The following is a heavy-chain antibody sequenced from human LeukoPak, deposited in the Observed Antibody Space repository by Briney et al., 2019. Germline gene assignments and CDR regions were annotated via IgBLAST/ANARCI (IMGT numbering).Heavy chain of an antibody. D-gene: IGHD6-13*01. J-gene: IGHJ4*02. CDR3: ANIIAAAGPDY. CDR1: GFTFSSYS. Sequence: PGGSLRLSCAASGFTFSSYSMNWVRETPGEGLEWVSSISSSSSYIYYADSVKGRFTISRDNSKNTLYLQMNSLRAEDTAVYYCANIIAAAGPDYWGQGTLVTVSS. CDR2: ISSSSSYI. V-gene: IGHV3-21*04.